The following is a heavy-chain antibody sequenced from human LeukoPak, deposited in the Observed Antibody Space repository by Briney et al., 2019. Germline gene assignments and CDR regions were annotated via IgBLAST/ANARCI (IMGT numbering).Heavy chain of an antibody. V-gene: IGHV3-15*01. CDR1: GFTFSNAW. CDR3: TTPFGRRITFGGVIVPY. J-gene: IGHJ4*02. CDR2: IKSKTDGGTT. D-gene: IGHD3-16*02. Sequence: KSGGSLRLSCAASGFTFSNAWMSWVRQAPGKGLEWVGRIKSKTDGGTTDYAAPVKGRFTISRDDSKNTLYLQMNSLKTEDTAVYYCTTPFGRRITFGGVIVPYWGQGTLVTVSS.